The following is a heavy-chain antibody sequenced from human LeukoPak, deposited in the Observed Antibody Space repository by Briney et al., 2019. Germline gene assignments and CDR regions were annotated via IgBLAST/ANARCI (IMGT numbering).Heavy chain of an antibody. J-gene: IGHJ5*02. CDR2: ISSSSSYI. CDR3: AGGRSGWYRNWFDP. Sequence: GGSLRLPCAASGFTFSSYSMNWVRQAPGKGLEWVSSISSSSSYIYYADSVKGRFTISRDNAKNSLYLQMNSLRAEDTAVYYCAGGRSGWYRNWFDPWGQGTLVTVSS. V-gene: IGHV3-21*01. D-gene: IGHD6-19*01. CDR1: GFTFSSYS.